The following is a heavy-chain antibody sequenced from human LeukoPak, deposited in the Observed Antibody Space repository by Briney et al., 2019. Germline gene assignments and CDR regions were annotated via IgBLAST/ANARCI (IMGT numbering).Heavy chain of an antibody. D-gene: IGHD3-22*01. Sequence: GASVKVSCKASGYTFTGYYMHWVRQAPGQGLEWMGWINPNSGGTNYAQKFQGRVTMTRDTSISTAYMELSRLSSDDTAVYYCARVDGYYDSSGYYYFLDYWGQGTLVTVSS. CDR1: GYTFTGYY. J-gene: IGHJ4*02. CDR2: INPNSGGT. CDR3: ARVDGYYDSSGYYYFLDY. V-gene: IGHV1-2*02.